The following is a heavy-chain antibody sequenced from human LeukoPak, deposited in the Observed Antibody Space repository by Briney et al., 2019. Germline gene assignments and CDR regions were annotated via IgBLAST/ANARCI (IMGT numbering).Heavy chain of an antibody. CDR3: ARVDANWGVVDY. CDR1: GGSISTYY. CDR2: LHYSGTT. J-gene: IGHJ4*02. V-gene: IGHV4-59*12. D-gene: IGHD7-27*01. Sequence: SETLSLTCTVSGGSISTYYWSWIRQPPGKGLEWIGYLHYSGTTNYNPSLKSRVTISVDTSKNQFSLKLSSVTAADTAVYYCARVDANWGVVDYWGQGTLVTVSS.